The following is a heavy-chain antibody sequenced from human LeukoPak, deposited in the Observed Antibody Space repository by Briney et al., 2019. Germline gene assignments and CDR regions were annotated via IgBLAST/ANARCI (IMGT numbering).Heavy chain of an antibody. CDR1: GYSFSSYW. Sequence: GEALKISCKGSGYSFSSYWIGWVRRMPGKGLEWMGIIYPGDSDTRSSPSFQGQVTISADKSISTAYLQWSSLKASDTAMYYCARHSRVGSTWTHFDYWGRGTLVTVSS. CDR2: IYPGDSDT. CDR3: ARHSRVGSTWTHFDY. D-gene: IGHD3/OR15-3a*01. J-gene: IGHJ4*02. V-gene: IGHV5-51*01.